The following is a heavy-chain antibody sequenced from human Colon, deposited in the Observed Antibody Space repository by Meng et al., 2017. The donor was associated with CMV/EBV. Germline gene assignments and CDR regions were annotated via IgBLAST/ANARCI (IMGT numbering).Heavy chain of an antibody. CDR2: ISSSGSTI. Sequence: GGSLRLSCAGSGLTLSSMYMHWVRQAPGKGLEWVSYISSSGSTIYYADSVKGRFTISRDNAKNSLYLQMDSLRPEDTAVYYCARDLAPAGDSYYYAMDVWGQGTTVTVSS. V-gene: IGHV3-48*03. CDR1: GLTLSSMY. D-gene: IGHD6-13*01. J-gene: IGHJ6*02. CDR3: ARDLAPAGDSYYYAMDV.